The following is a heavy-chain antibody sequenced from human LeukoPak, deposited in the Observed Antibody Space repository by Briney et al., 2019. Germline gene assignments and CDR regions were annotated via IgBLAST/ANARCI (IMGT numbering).Heavy chain of an antibody. CDR3: ARDRGYSFDTPYRYFDY. J-gene: IGHJ4*02. CDR1: GGSIDTYY. CDR2: IYYSGST. Sequence: SETLSLTCTISGGSIDTYYCSWIRQPPGRGLEWIGYIYYSGSTSYNPSLKSRVTMSLATSKNQFSLKLRSVTAADTAVYYCARDRGYSFDTPYRYFDYWAQGPLVTVSS. D-gene: IGHD5-18*01. V-gene: IGHV4-59*01.